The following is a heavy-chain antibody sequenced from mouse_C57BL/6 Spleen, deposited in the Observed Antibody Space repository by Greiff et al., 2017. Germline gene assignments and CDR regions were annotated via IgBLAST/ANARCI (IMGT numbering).Heavy chain of an antibody. Sequence: EVQGVESVGGLVKPGGSLKLSCAASGFTFSGYALSWVRQTPRKRLEWVATISDGGSYTYYPDNVKGRFTIARDNAKNNLYLQMSHLKSEDTAMYCCARGGKERGCAYWGQGTLVTVSA. CDR3: ARGGKERGCAY. J-gene: IGHJ3*01. V-gene: IGHV5-4*01. CDR2: ISDGGSYT. CDR1: GFTFSGYA.